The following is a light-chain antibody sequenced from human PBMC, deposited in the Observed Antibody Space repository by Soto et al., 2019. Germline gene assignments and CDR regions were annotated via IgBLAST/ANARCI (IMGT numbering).Light chain of an antibody. J-gene: IGKJ5*01. V-gene: IGKV3-11*01. CDR2: DAS. Sequence: EVVLTQSPATLSLSPGERATLSCRASQSVRTYLAWYQQKPGQVPRLLIHDASSRATSIPARFSGSGSGTDFTLTISSLEPEDFAVYYCQQRTNWTSSTFGQGTRLEI. CDR3: QQRTNWTSST. CDR1: QSVRTY.